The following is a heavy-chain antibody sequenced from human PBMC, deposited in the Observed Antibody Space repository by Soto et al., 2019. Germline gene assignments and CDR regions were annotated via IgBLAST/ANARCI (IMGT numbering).Heavy chain of an antibody. Sequence: QVQLVQSGAEVKKPGASVRISCRASGYSFTSTYVHWVRQAPGQGPEWMGIINPAGGTTYYAQKFQGRLTITSDTSTDTLFMDQNDLTSEDTAVYFCALKVVTYYDNWGQGSLLTVSS. D-gene: IGHD2-21*02. V-gene: IGHV1-46*01. CDR1: GYSFTSTY. CDR2: INPAGGTT. CDR3: ALKVVTYYDN. J-gene: IGHJ4*02.